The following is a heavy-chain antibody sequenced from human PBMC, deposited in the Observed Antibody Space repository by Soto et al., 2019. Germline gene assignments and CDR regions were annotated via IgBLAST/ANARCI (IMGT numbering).Heavy chain of an antibody. CDR2: ISAYNGNT. CDR3: ARDRRLSYDSNGPDY. Sequence: ASVKVSCKASGYTFTSYGISWVRQAPGQGLEWMGWISAYNGNTNYAQKLQGRVTMTTDTSTSTAYMELRSLRSDDTAVYYCARDRRLSYDSNGPDYWGQGTLVTVSS. V-gene: IGHV1-18*04. CDR1: GYTFTSYG. J-gene: IGHJ4*02. D-gene: IGHD3-22*01.